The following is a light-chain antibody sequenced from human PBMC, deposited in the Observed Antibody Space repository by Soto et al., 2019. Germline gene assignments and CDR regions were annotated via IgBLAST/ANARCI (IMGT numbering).Light chain of an antibody. J-gene: IGLJ2*01. CDR2: DVS. CDR1: SSDIGTYNY. Sequence: QSALTQPASVSGSPGQSITISCTGTSSDIGTYNYVSWYQQHPGKVPKLLIFDVSSWPSGASNRFSGSKSGNMASLTISGLQAEDEADYYCSSYTTSSTVVFGGGTKLTVL. V-gene: IGLV2-14*03. CDR3: SSYTTSSTVV.